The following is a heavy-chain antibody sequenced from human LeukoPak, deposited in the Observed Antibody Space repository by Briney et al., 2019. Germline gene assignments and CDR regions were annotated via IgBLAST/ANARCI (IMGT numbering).Heavy chain of an antibody. CDR2: VSYDGSNK. V-gene: IGHV3-30-3*01. D-gene: IGHD2/OR15-2a*01. CDR1: GFTFSRYA. CDR3: ATTQSSLYYYYYYMDV. J-gene: IGHJ6*03. Sequence: PGGSLRLSCAASGFTFSRYAMHWVRQAPGKGLDWVAVVSYDGSNKYYADSVKGRFTISRDNSKNTLYLQMNSLRAEDTALYYCATTQSSLYYYYYYMDVWGKGTTVTVSS.